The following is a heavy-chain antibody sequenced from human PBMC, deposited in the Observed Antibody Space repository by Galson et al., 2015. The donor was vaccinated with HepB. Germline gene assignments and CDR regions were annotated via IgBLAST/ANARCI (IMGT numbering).Heavy chain of an antibody. CDR2: ITTTSGTK. CDR3: ARDGNLVATPFDL. J-gene: IGHJ4*02. Sequence: SLRLSCAASGFTFNTHSMNWVRQAPGKGLEWVSYITTTSGTKYYANSVRGRFTISRDNAKSSLYLQMNSLRDEDTAVYYCARDGNLVATPFDLWGQGTLVTVSS. V-gene: IGHV3-48*02. D-gene: IGHD5-12*01. CDR1: GFTFNTHS.